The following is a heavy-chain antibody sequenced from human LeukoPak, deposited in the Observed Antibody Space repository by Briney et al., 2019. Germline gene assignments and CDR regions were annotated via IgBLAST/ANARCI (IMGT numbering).Heavy chain of an antibody. D-gene: IGHD1-26*01. CDR3: ARAVGATITDWYYYYYMDV. CDR1: GYTFTSYD. CDR2: MNPNSGNT. V-gene: IGHV1-8*01. J-gene: IGHJ6*03. Sequence: ASVKVSCKASGYTFTSYDINWVRQATGQGLEWMGWMNPNSGNTGYAQKFQGRVTMTRNTSISTAYMELSSLRSEDTAVYYCARAVGATITDWYYYYYMDVWGKGTTVTISS.